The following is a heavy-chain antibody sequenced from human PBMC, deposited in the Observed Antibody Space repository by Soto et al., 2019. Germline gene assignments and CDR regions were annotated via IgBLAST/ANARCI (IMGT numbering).Heavy chain of an antibody. V-gene: IGHV4-59*01. CDR3: ARDLWGYCGTDCYPLDV. J-gene: IGHJ6*02. D-gene: IGHD2-21*02. Sequence: SETLSLTCTVSGGSISSYYWSWIRQTPGKGLEWIAYIYYNGATNYKPSLRSRVTISVDMSKNQVSLKLNSVTAADTAVYYCARDLWGYCGTDCYPLDVWGQGTTVTVSS. CDR1: GGSISSYY. CDR2: IYYNGAT.